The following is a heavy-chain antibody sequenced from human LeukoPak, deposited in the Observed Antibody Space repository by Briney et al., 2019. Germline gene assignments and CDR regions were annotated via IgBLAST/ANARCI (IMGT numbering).Heavy chain of an antibody. J-gene: IGHJ5*02. V-gene: IGHV3-23*01. CDR1: GFTFSSYA. Sequence: PGGSLRLSCAASGFTFSSYAMSWVRQAPGKGLEWVSAISGSGGSTYYADSVKGRFTISRDTSKNTLYLQMNSLRAEDTAVYYCAKDVRPIAARIGWFDPWGQGTLVTVSS. CDR3: AKDVRPIAARIGWFDP. CDR2: ISGSGGST. D-gene: IGHD6-6*01.